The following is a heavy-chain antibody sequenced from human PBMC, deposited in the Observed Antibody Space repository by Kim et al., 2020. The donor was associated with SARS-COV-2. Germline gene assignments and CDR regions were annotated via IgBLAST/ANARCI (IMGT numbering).Heavy chain of an antibody. CDR1: GFNFDDSA. V-gene: IGHV3-49*04. CDR3: TRGVRAPDK. CDR2: ITSKAYGGIT. Sequence: GGSLRLSCTVSGFNFDDSAMNWVRQAPGKGLEWVGFITSKAYGGITEYAASVRGRFTISKDESKTIAYLQMNSLKMDDTAVYYCTRGVRAPDKWGQGTLVTVSS. J-gene: IGHJ4*02. D-gene: IGHD3-10*01.